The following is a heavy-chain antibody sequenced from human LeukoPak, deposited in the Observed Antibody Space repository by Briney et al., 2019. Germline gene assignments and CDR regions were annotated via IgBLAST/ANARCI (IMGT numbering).Heavy chain of an antibody. CDR2: ISSSSSYI. J-gene: IGHJ3*02. CDR3: ARAWVRYCSSTSCSRDAFDI. CDR1: GFTFSSYS. D-gene: IGHD2-2*01. V-gene: IGHV3-21*01. Sequence: AGALRLSCAASGFTFSSYSMNWVRQAPGEGLEWVSSISSSSSYIYYADPVKGRFTISRDNAKNSLYLQRNSLRAEDTAVYYCARAWVRYCSSTSCSRDAFDIWGQGTMVTVSS.